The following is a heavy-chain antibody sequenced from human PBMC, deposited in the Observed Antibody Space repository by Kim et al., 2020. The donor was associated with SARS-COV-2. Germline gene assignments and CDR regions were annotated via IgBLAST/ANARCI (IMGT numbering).Heavy chain of an antibody. CDR3: ARAMGVDTAMVVEFDP. Sequence: ASVKVSCKASGYTFTSYYMHWVRQAPGQGLEWMGIINPSGGSTSYAQKFQGRVTMTRDTSTSTVYMELSSLRSEDTAVYYCARAMGVDTAMVVEFDPWGQGTLVTVSS. D-gene: IGHD5-18*01. CDR1: GYTFTSYY. CDR2: INPSGGST. J-gene: IGHJ5*02. V-gene: IGHV1-46*01.